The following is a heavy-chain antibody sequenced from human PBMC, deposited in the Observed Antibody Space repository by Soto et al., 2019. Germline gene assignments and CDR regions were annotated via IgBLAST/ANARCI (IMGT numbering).Heavy chain of an antibody. D-gene: IGHD4-4*01. V-gene: IGHV1-2*02. J-gene: IGHJ6*02. CDR3: AHRLQSLPYYNYGMDV. CDR2: INPNSGGT. CDR1: GYTFTGYY. Sequence: GASVKVSCKASGYTFTGYYIHWVRQAPGQGLEWMGWINPNSGGTNYAQKFQGRVTMTRDLSLSTAYMELTRLTSDDTAVYYCAHRLQSLPYYNYGMDVWGQGTTVTVSS.